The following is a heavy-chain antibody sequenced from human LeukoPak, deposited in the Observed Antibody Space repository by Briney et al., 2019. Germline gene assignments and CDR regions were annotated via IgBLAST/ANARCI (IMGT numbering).Heavy chain of an antibody. CDR1: GFTFSSYA. J-gene: IGHJ4*02. Sequence: PGGSLRLSCAASGFTFSSYAMSWVRQAPGKGLEWVSAISGSGGSTYYADSVKGRFTISRDNSKNTLYLQMNSLRAEETAVYYCAKVPVRAKGSYFDYWGQGTLVTVSS. V-gene: IGHV3-23*01. CDR2: ISGSGGST. D-gene: IGHD1-26*01. CDR3: AKVPVRAKGSYFDY.